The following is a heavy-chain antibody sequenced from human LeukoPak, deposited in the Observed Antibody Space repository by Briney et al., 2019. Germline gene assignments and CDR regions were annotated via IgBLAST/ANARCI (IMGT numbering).Heavy chain of an antibody. CDR1: GFTFSYYA. CDR2: ISGTGGST. J-gene: IGHJ3*02. CDR3: AKSYCSGGSCYPHAFDI. V-gene: IGHV3-23*01. D-gene: IGHD2-15*01. Sequence: PGGSLRLSCAASGFTFSYYAMHWVRQAPGKGLEWVSVISGTGGSTYYADSVKGRFTISRDNSKNTVYLQMNSLRAEDTAVYYCAKSYCSGGSCYPHAFDIWGQGTMVTVSS.